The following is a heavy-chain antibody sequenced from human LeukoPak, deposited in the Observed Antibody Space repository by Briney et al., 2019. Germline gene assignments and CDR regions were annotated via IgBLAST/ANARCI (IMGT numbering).Heavy chain of an antibody. CDR3: ARALVPRDSSGYYWGNYFDY. Sequence: GSVTVSCKASGYTFTTYYMHWVRQAPGQGLEGMGITNPSGGTTSYPQKFRGRVSMTSDTSTTTVYMELSSLRSEDTAVYYCARALVPRDSSGYYWGNYFDYWGQGTLVTVSS. CDR2: TNPSGGTT. J-gene: IGHJ4*02. V-gene: IGHV1-46*01. CDR1: GYTFTTYY. D-gene: IGHD3-22*01.